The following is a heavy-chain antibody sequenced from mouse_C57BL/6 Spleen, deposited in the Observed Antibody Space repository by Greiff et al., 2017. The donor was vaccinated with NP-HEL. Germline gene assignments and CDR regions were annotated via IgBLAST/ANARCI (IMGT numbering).Heavy chain of an antibody. CDR3: ARGKLGLFDY. J-gene: IGHJ2*01. CDR1: GFTFSDYG. D-gene: IGHD4-1*01. Sequence: EVMLVESGGGLVKPGGSLKLSCAASGFTFSDYGMHWVRQAPEKGLEWVAYISSGSSTIYYADTVKGRFTISRDNAKNTLFLQMTSLMSEDTAMYYCARGKLGLFDYWGQGTTLTVSS. CDR2: ISSGSSTI. V-gene: IGHV5-17*01.